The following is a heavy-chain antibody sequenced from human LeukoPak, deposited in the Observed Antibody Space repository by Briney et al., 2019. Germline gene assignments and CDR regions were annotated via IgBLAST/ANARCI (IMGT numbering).Heavy chain of an antibody. V-gene: IGHV1-2*02. CDR3: ARLMVRGKWFDP. CDR2: INPNSGGT. CDR1: GYTFTSYG. D-gene: IGHD3-10*01. Sequence: GASVKVSCKASGYTFTSYGISWVRQAPGQGLEWMGWINPNSGGTNYAQKFQGRVTMTRDTSISTAYMELSRLRSDDTAVYYCARLMVRGKWFDPWGQGTLVTVSS. J-gene: IGHJ5*02.